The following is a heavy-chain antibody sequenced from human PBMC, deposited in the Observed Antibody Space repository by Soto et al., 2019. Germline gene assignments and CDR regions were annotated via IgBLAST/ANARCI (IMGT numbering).Heavy chain of an antibody. J-gene: IGHJ5*02. CDR3: ARTLDLGGSAGTNWFDP. CDR1: GGSISSGAYS. CDR2: IYHRGTS. V-gene: IGHV4-30-2*01. Sequence: PWETLSLTCTVSGGSISSGAYSWSWIRLPPGKRLEWIGYIYHRGTSHYNPSLKSRVTMSVDRSRNQFSLNLRSVTAADTAVYYCARTLDLGGSAGTNWFDPWGQGTLVTVSS. D-gene: IGHD2-15*01.